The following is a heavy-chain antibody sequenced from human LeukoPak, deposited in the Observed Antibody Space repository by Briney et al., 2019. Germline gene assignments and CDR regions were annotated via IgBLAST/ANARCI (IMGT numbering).Heavy chain of an antibody. Sequence: SETLSLTCTVSGGSISSGGYYWSWIRQHPGKGLEWIGYIYYSGSTYYNPSLKSRVTISVDTSKNQFSLKQSSVTAADTAVYYCARASTTVVTLFDYWGQGTLVTVSS. J-gene: IGHJ4*02. V-gene: IGHV4-31*03. D-gene: IGHD4-23*01. CDR3: ARASTTVVTLFDY. CDR2: IYYSGST. CDR1: GGSISSGGYY.